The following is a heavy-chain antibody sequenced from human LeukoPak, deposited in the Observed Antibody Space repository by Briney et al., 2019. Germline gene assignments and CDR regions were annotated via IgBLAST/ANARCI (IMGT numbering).Heavy chain of an antibody. CDR3: TTSVLRYFDWLFDY. V-gene: IGHV3-15*01. J-gene: IGHJ4*02. D-gene: IGHD3-9*01. CDR1: GFTFSNAW. CDR2: IKSETDGGTT. Sequence: GGSLRLSCAASGFTFSNAWMSWVRQAPGKGLEWVGRIKSETDGGTTDYAAPVKGRFTISRDDSKNTLYLQMNSLKTEDTAVYYCTTSVLRYFDWLFDYWGQGTLVTVSP.